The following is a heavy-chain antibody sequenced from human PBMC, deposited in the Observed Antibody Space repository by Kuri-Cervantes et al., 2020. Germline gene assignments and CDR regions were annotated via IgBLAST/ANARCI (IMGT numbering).Heavy chain of an antibody. CDR1: GGSITTYY. Sequence: GSLRLSCSVSGGSITTYYWSWIRQPPGKGLEWIGYISNTGSTDYNSSLKSRVTISVDTSKNQFSLKLTSVTTADTALYYCARRFYSSGWPVFDFWGQGSLVTVSS. J-gene: IGHJ4*02. D-gene: IGHD6-19*01. CDR2: ISNTGST. V-gene: IGHV4-59*01. CDR3: ARRFYSSGWPVFDF.